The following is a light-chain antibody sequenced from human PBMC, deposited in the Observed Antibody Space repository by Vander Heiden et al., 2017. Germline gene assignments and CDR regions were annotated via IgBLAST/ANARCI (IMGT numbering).Light chain of an antibody. J-gene: IGLJ3*02. CDR2: YKSDAHK. CDR1: SGSNVGTYR. V-gene: IGLV5-45*02. CDR3: MIWNSSAWV. Sequence: ALLTQPSSLSDSPGASASLPGTIRSGSNVGTYRIYWYHQKQGSTPQYLLRYKSDAHKQQGSGVPGRFSGSKDASANAWILLSAGLQAEDEADYYCMIWNSSAWVFGGGTKLTVL.